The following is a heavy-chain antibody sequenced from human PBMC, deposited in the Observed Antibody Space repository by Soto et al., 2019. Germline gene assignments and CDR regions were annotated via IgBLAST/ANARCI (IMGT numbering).Heavy chain of an antibody. CDR2: IKSKTDGGTT. V-gene: IGHV3-15*07. Sequence: EVQLVESGGGLVKPGGSLRLSCAASGFTFSKAWMNWVRQAPGMGLEWVGRIKSKTDGGTTDYAAPVKGRFTISRDDSKNTLYLQMNSLKTEDTAVYYCTTDLTDILPWDLWGQGTTVTVSS. D-gene: IGHD3-9*01. CDR1: GFTFSKAW. J-gene: IGHJ6*02. CDR3: TTDLTDILPWDL.